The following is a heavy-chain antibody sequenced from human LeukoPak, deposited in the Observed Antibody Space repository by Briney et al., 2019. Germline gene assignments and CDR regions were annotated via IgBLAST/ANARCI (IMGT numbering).Heavy chain of an antibody. CDR1: GFTFSSYA. J-gene: IGHJ4*02. V-gene: IGHV3-23*01. CDR2: ISGGGGTA. Sequence: GGSLRLSCAASGFTFSSYAMSWVRQAPGKGLEWVSGISGGGGTAYYADSVKGRFTISRDKSKNTLYLQMNSLRVEDTAVYYCAIGHYPDASCAGDCYYSYWGQGTLVTVSS. CDR3: AIGHYPDASCAGDCYYSY. D-gene: IGHD2-21*02.